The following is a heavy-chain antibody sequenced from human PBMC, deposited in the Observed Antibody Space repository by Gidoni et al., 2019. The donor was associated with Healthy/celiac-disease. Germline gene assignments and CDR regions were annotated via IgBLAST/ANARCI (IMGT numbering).Heavy chain of an antibody. J-gene: IGHJ4*02. Sequence: QLQLQESGPGLVKPSETLSLTCTVSGGSISRSSYYWGWIRQPPGKGLEWIGSIYYSGSTYYNPSLKSRVTISVDTSKNQFSLKLSSVTAADTAVYYCARTRGLANYFDYWGQGTLVTVSS. CDR3: ARTRGLANYFDY. V-gene: IGHV4-39*01. CDR1: GGSISRSSYY. D-gene: IGHD3-9*01. CDR2: IYYSGST.